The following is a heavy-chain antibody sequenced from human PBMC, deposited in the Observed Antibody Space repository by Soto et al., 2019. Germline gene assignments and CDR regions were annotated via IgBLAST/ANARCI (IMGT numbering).Heavy chain of an antibody. D-gene: IGHD6-13*01. CDR3: ARQPSYSSSWYGPRYLIDY. CDR1: GYTFTSYD. CDR2: MNPNSGNT. V-gene: IGHV1-8*01. Sequence: ASVKVSCKASGYTFTSYDINWVRQATGQGLEWMGWMNPNSGNTGYAQKFQGRVTMTRNTSISTAYMELSSLRSEDTAVYYCARQPSYSSSWYGPRYLIDYWGQGTLVTVSS. J-gene: IGHJ4*02.